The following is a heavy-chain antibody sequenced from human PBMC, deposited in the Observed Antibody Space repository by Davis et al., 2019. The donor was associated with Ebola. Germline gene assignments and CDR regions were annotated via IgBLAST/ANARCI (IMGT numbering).Heavy chain of an antibody. CDR3: AKGEWEIPSIFDY. J-gene: IGHJ4*02. V-gene: IGHV3-23*01. CDR2: ISSSGDKI. CDR1: GFTFSSYA. D-gene: IGHD1-26*01. Sequence: GESLKISCEASGFTFSSYAMSWVRQAPGKVLEWVSGISSSGDKIYYADSVKGRFTISRDNSKNTLYLQMNSLRPEDTAVYYCAKGEWEIPSIFDYWGQGTLVTVSS.